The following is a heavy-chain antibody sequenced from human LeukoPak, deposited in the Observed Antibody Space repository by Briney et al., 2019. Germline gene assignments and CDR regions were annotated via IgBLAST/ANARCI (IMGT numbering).Heavy chain of an antibody. Sequence: SETLSLTCSVSGYSISRNYHWGWIRQPPGKGLEWIGYISSTGSTYYNLSLKSRLSISSDTSKNQFSLNLSSVTAADTAVFYCARLGLTQDAFDIWGQGTVVTVSS. J-gene: IGHJ3*02. CDR3: ARLGLTQDAFDI. CDR2: ISSTGST. V-gene: IGHV4-38-2*02. D-gene: IGHD1-26*01. CDR1: GYSISRNYH.